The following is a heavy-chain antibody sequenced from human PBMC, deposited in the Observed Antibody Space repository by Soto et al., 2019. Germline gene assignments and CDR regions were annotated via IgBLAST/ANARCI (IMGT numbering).Heavy chain of an antibody. D-gene: IGHD4-17*01. CDR3: GRHPYGDYDIMDV. CDR2: IYPGNFDI. J-gene: IGHJ6*02. V-gene: IGHV5-51*01. Sequence: GESLKISCKGSGYSFSNYWIGWVRQMPGKGLEWMGIIYPGNFDIRYSPSFQGQVTISADKSISTAYLQWSSLKTSDTAMYYCGRHPYGDYDIMDVWGQGTMVTVSS. CDR1: GYSFSNYW.